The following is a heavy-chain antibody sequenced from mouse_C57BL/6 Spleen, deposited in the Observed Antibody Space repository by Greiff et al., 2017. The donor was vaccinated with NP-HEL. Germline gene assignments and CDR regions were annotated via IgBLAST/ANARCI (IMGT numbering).Heavy chain of an antibody. Sequence: QVQLQQSGPGLVQPSQSLSITCTVSGFSLTSYGVHWVRQSPGKGLEWLGVIWSGGSTDYNAAFISRLSISKDNSKSQVFFKMNSLQADDTAIYYCARNEATVVAHWYFDVWGTGTTVTVSS. D-gene: IGHD1-1*01. J-gene: IGHJ1*03. V-gene: IGHV2-2*01. CDR2: IWSGGST. CDR3: ARNEATVVAHWYFDV. CDR1: GFSLTSYG.